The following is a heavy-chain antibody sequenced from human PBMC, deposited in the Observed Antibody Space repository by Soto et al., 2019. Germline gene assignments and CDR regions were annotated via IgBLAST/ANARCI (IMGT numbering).Heavy chain of an antibody. CDR3: ARVPEPNYYFDY. J-gene: IGHJ4*02. CDR2: TYYRSKWYI. Sequence: SQTLSLTCAISGDSVSSNIAAWNWIRQSPSRGLEWLGRTYYRSKWYIDYAVSVKSRVIINPDTSKNQFSLQLNSVTPEDTAVYYCARVPEPNYYFDYWGQGTLVTVSS. D-gene: IGHD2-8*01. V-gene: IGHV6-1*01. CDR1: GDSVSSNIAA.